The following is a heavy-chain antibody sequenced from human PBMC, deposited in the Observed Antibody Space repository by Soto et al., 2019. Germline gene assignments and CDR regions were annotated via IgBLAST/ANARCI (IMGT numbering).Heavy chain of an antibody. CDR2: IYSGGST. CDR3: ARDGSGWSRDY. V-gene: IGHV3-66*01. D-gene: IGHD6-19*01. CDR1: GFTVSSNY. Sequence: GSLRLSCAASGFTVSSNYMSWVRQAPGKGLEWVSVIYSGGSTYYADSVRGRFTISRDNSKNTLYLQMNSLRAEDTAVYYCARDGSGWSRDYWGQGTLVTVSS. J-gene: IGHJ4*02.